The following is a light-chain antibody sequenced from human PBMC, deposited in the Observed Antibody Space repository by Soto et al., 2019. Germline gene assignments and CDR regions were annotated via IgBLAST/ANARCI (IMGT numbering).Light chain of an antibody. V-gene: IGKV1-5*03. CDR1: QSISSW. J-gene: IGKJ1*01. Sequence: DIQMTQSPSTLSASVEDRVIITCRASQSISSWLAWYQQKPGKAPNLLIYRASTLKSGIPSRFSGSGSGTEFTLTISSLQPDDFATYYCQQYDRDSWTFGPGTKVEIK. CDR2: RAS. CDR3: QQYDRDSWT.